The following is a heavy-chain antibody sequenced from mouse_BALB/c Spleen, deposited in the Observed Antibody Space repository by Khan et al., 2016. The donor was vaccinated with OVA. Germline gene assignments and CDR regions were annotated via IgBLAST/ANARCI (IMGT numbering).Heavy chain of an antibody. CDR3: APVGNYYVSFAY. J-gene: IGHJ3*01. CDR1: GYTFTSYV. D-gene: IGHD1-1*01. Sequence: MQLEESGPELVKPGASVKMSCKASGYTFTSYVMHWVKQKPGLGLEWIGYIYPFNDDTKYNEKFTGKATLTSDKSSSTAYMELSSLTSEDSAVYYCAPVGNYYVSFAYWGQGTLVTVSA. CDR2: IYPFNDDT. V-gene: IGHV1S136*01.